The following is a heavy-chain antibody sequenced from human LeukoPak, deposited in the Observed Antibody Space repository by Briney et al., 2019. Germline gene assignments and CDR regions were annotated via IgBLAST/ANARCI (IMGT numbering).Heavy chain of an antibody. V-gene: IGHV5-51*01. J-gene: IGHJ4*02. Sequence: GESLKISCKGSGYNFINYWIGWVRQMPGKGLEYMGIIYPGDSDTRYSPSLQGQVTISVDTSIGTAYLQWSSLKASDTAIYYCARQNDFRLDYWGQGTLVTVSS. CDR1: GYNFINYW. CDR3: ARQNDFRLDY. D-gene: IGHD3-3*01. CDR2: IYPGDSDT.